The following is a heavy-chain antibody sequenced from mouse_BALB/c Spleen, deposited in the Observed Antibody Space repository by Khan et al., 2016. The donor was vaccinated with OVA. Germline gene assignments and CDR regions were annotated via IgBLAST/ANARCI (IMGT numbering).Heavy chain of an antibody. CDR1: GYSITTDYA. CDR3: ARVYRGNFNY. CDR2: ISYSGNT. Sequence: EVQLQESGPGLVKPSQSLSLTCTVTGYSITTDYAWNWIRQFPGNKLEWMGYISYSGNTKYNPSLKSRISITRATSKNQFFLQLKSVTTENTARYYCARVYRGNFNYWGQGTTLTVSS. D-gene: IGHD2-14*01. J-gene: IGHJ2*01. V-gene: IGHV3-2*02.